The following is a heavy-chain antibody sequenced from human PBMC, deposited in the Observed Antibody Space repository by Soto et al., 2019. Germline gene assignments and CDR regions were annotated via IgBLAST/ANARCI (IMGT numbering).Heavy chain of an antibody. CDR2: IFPMYGTP. CDR1: GGAFSRYD. Sequence: QVLLVQSGAEVKKPGSSVKVSCKASGGAFSRYDISWVRQAPGQGLEWEGGIFPMYGTPVYAQKLQGRVTLTEDEATTAAYMELCGLRYEDTACYYCARDYEYHILEFASIDIWGQGTRVTVS. J-gene: IGHJ3*02. V-gene: IGHV1-69*01. CDR3: ARDYEYHILEFASIDI. D-gene: IGHD5-12*01.